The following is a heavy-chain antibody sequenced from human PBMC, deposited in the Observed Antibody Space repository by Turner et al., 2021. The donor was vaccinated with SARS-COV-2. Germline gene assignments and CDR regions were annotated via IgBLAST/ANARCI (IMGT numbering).Heavy chain of an antibody. D-gene: IGHD2-8*01. CDR2: IYPDDSDT. CDR3: VRYNGRGSTIPFDS. Sequence: EVQLVQSGTEVKKPGQSLKISCKGSGFIFTNYWIGWVRHMPGKGLESMGVIYPDDSDTRYSPSFEGQVTISADKSISTAYLHWSSLKASDTAIYFWVRYNGRGSTIPFDSWGQGTLVTVSS. J-gene: IGHJ4*02. V-gene: IGHV5-51*03. CDR1: GFIFTNYW.